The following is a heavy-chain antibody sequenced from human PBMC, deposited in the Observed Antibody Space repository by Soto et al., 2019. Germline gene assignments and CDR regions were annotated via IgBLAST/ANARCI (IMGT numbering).Heavy chain of an antibody. CDR3: AHRQLGCGGDCYSTEF. Sequence: SGPTLVKPTQTLTLTCTFSGFSLSTSGVGVGWIRQPPGKALEWLALIYWNDDKRYSPSLKSRLTITKDTSKNQVVLTMTNMDPVDTATYYCAHRQLGCGGDCYSTEFWGQGTLVTVSS. J-gene: IGHJ4*02. D-gene: IGHD2-21*02. CDR2: IYWNDDK. V-gene: IGHV2-5*01. CDR1: GFSLSTSGVG.